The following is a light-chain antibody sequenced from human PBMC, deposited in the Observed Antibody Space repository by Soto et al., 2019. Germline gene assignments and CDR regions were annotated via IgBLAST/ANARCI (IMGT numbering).Light chain of an antibody. V-gene: IGKV3-11*01. CDR2: DAS. CDR3: QQRSNWPLIT. CDR1: QSVSSY. J-gene: IGKJ5*01. Sequence: EIVLTQSPSTLSLSPGERATLSCRASQSVSSYLAWYQQKPGQAPRLLIYDASNRATGIPARFSGSGSGTDFTLTISSIEPEDFAVYYCQQRSNWPLITFGQGTRLEIK.